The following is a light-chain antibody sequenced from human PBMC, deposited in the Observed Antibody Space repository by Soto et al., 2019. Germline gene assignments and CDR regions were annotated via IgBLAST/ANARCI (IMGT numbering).Light chain of an antibody. Sequence: QSVLTQPASVSGSPGQSITISCAGTMRDVGAYNLFSWYQQPPGRAPQLIICEVRNRPAGIAFRFSGSKSGNTASPTISGLQAEDEADYYCSCDTSKSSLIFGGGTKLTVL. CDR1: MRDVGAYNL. V-gene: IGLV2-14*01. J-gene: IGLJ2*01. CDR3: SCDTSKSSLI. CDR2: EVR.